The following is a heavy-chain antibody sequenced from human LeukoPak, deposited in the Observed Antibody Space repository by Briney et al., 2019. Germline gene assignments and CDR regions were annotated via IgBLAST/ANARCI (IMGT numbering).Heavy chain of an antibody. J-gene: IGHJ4*02. Sequence: GASVKVSCKASGYTFTGYIMHWVRQAPGQGLEWMGWISAYNGNTNYAQKLQGRVTMTTDTSTSTAYMELRSLRSDDTAVYYCARDNSPYQLLYTLNDYWGQGTLVTVSS. CDR2: ISAYNGNT. CDR1: GYTFTGYI. D-gene: IGHD2-2*02. V-gene: IGHV1-18*04. CDR3: ARDNSPYQLLYTLNDY.